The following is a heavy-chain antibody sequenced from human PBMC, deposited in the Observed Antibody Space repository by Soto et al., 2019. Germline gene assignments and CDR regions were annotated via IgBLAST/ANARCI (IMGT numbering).Heavy chain of an antibody. V-gene: IGHV4-59*01. Sequence: ASETLSLTCTVSGGSISSYYWSWIRQPPGKGLEWIGYIYYSGSTNYNPSLKSRVTISVDTSKNQFSLKLSSVTAADTAVYYCARTFEGGFDYWGQGTLVTVSS. D-gene: IGHD3-16*01. CDR3: ARTFEGGFDY. J-gene: IGHJ4*02. CDR2: IYYSGST. CDR1: GGSISSYY.